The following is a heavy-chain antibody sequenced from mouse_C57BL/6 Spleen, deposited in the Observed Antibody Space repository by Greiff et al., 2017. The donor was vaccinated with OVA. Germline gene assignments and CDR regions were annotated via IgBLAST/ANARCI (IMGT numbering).Heavy chain of an antibody. V-gene: IGHV5-17*01. CDR1: GFTFSDYG. J-gene: IGHJ4*01. CDR3: AREGYGSSLYYAMDY. D-gene: IGHD1-1*01. CDR2: ISSGSSTI. Sequence: EVKLVESGGGLVKPGGSLKLSCAASGFTFSDYGMHWVRQAPEKGLEWVAYISSGSSTIYYADTVKGRFTISRDNAKNTLFLQMTSLRSEDTAMYYCAREGYGSSLYYAMDYWGQGTSVTVSS.